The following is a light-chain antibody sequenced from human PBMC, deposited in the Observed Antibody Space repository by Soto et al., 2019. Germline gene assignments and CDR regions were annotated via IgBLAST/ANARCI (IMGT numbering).Light chain of an antibody. CDR3: LQHDTYPWT. J-gene: IGKJ1*01. Sequence: DIQMTQSPSSLSASVGDIVTITCRASPGIRNHLGWYQQKPGKVPKRLIYAASSLHTGVPSRFSGSGSGTEFPLTISGLQPEDFATYYCLQHDTYPWTFGQGTKVEIK. CDR1: PGIRNH. CDR2: AAS. V-gene: IGKV1-17*01.